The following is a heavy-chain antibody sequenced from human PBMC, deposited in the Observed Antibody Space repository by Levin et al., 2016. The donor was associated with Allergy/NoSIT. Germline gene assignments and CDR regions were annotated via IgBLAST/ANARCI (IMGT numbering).Heavy chain of an antibody. CDR1: GYSLTSGYY. D-gene: IGHD5-18*01. CDR3: ARDSLVHSYGRGYFDS. V-gene: IGHV4-38-2*02. J-gene: IGHJ4*02. CDR2: IYHSGST. Sequence: SETLSLTCAVSGYSLTSGYYWGWIRQPPGKGLEWIGSIYHSGSTYDNPSLKSRVSMSVDMSKNQFSLRLSSVTAADTAMYYCARDSLVHSYGRGYFDSWGQGILVTVSS.